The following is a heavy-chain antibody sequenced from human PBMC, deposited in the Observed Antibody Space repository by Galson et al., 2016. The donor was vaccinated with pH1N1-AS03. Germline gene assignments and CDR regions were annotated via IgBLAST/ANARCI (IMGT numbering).Heavy chain of an antibody. Sequence: SLRLSCAASGFTFSTYEMNWVRQAPGKGLEWISYISSSVTTVDYADSVKGRFTISRDNAKRSLDLQMNSLRVEDTAVHYCAREVGFGNWLDSWGQGILVNVS. CDR2: ISSSVTTV. D-gene: IGHD3-16*01. CDR1: GFTFSTYE. J-gene: IGHJ5*01. CDR3: AREVGFGNWLDS. V-gene: IGHV3-48*03.